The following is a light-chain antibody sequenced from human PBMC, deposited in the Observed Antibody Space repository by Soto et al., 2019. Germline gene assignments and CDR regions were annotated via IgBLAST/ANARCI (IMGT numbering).Light chain of an antibody. V-gene: IGKV3-15*01. CDR1: QNIYSN. Sequence: IVLTQSPGTLSLSPGERVTLSCRASQNIYSNVAWYQQRPGQAPRLLIYRASTRAPGIPARFSGSGSGTEFTLTISSLQSEDFTVYSCLQYHNLWAFGQGTKVDI. CDR2: RAS. J-gene: IGKJ1*01. CDR3: LQYHNLWA.